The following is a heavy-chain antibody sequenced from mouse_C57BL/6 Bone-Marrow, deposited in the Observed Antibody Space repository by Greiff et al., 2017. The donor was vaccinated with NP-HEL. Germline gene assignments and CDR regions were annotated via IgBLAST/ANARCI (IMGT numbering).Heavy chain of an antibody. CDR2: IDPSDSET. Sequence: QVQLKQPGAELVRPGSSVKLSCKASGYTFTSYWMHWVKQRPIQGLEWIGNIDPSDSETHYNQKFKDKATLTVDKSSSTAYMQLSSLTSEDSAVYYCARNYGSSGGFAYWGHGTLVTVSA. J-gene: IGHJ3*01. D-gene: IGHD1-1*01. CDR1: GYTFTSYW. CDR3: ARNYGSSGGFAY. V-gene: IGHV1-52*01.